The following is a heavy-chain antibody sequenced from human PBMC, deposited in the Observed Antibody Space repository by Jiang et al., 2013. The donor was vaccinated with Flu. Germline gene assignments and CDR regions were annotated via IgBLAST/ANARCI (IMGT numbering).Heavy chain of an antibody. CDR2: TYYRSKWYN. J-gene: IGHJ4*02. CDR3: ARGGLASKPLDY. Sequence: QTLSLTCAISGDSVSSNSATWNWIRQSPSRGLEWLGRTYYRSKWYNDYAISVKSRITINPDTSKNQFSLQLNSVTPEDAAVYYCARGGLASKPLDYWGQGALVTVSS. D-gene: IGHD2-21*01. CDR1: GDSVSSNSAT. V-gene: IGHV6-1*01.